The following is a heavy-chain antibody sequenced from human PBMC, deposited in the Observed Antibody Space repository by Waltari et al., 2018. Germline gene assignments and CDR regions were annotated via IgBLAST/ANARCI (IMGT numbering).Heavy chain of an antibody. J-gene: IGHJ4*02. Sequence: QVQLVQSGAEVKKPGASVKVSCKASRYTFTGYYIHWVRQAPGQGLEWMGWINPNSGDTNYAQKFQGRVTMTRDTSISTAYMDLSRLRSDDTAVYYCAREGDVVFPTSFYFDYWGQGTLVTVSS. CDR1: RYTFTGYY. CDR3: AREGDVVFPTSFYFDY. V-gene: IGHV1-2*02. D-gene: IGHD2-2*01. CDR2: INPNSGDT.